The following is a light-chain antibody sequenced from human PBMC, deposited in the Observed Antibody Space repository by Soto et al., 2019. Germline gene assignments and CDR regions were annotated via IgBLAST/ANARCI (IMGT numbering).Light chain of an antibody. CDR1: QSVSSN. V-gene: IGKV3-15*01. J-gene: IGKJ1*01. CDR2: GAS. Sequence: ERVIARCPSTLARCGLGRTTLSCRASQSVSSNLAWYQQKPGQAPRLLIYGASTRATGIPARFSGSGSGTEFTLTISSLQSEDFAVYYCQQYNTWPETFGQGTKVDIK. CDR3: QQYNTWPET.